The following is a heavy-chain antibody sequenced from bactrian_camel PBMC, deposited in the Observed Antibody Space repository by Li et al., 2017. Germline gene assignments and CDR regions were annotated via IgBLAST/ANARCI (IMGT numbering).Heavy chain of an antibody. J-gene: IGHJ4*01. D-gene: IGHD3*01. CDR3: AAGPTRRGYCSSLTTPPY. CDR2: IADSGWAT. Sequence: VQPGGSLTLACAAFGFTFSMNGMTWVRQAPGKGLEWVSKIADSGWATYYLDSVKGRFAISRDNAKNTVYLQMNSMKSEDTAVFYCAAGPTRRGYCSSLTTPPYWGQGTQVTVS. CDR1: GFTFSMNG. V-gene: IGHV3S7*01.